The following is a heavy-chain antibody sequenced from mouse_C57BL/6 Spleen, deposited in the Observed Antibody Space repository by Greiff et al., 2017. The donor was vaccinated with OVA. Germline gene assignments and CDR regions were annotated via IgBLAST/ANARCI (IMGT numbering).Heavy chain of an antibody. CDR1: GYTFTSYW. CDR2: VNPSNGGT. CDR3: ARSGYGNGGYYFDY. J-gene: IGHJ2*01. Sequence: VQLQQPGTELVKPGASVKLSCKASGYTFTSYWMHWVKQRPGQGLEWIGNVNPSNGGTNYNEKFKIKATLTVDKSSSTAYMQLSSLTSEDSAVYYCARSGYGNGGYYFDYWGQGTTLTVSS. V-gene: IGHV1-53*01. D-gene: IGHD2-10*02.